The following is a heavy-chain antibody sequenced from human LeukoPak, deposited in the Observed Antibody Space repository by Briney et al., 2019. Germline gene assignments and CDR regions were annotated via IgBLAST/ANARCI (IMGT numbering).Heavy chain of an antibody. J-gene: IGHJ4*02. D-gene: IGHD6-6*01. V-gene: IGHV4-4*07. CDR1: GGSISNYY. Sequence: SETLSLTCTVSGGSISNYYWSWIRQTAGKGLEWIGRNYRSGSTNYNPSLKSRVTMSVDTSKNQFSLKLSSVTAADTAVYYCARVVGYNSSSPYFDYWGQGTLVTVSS. CDR3: ARVVGYNSSSPYFDY. CDR2: NYRSGST.